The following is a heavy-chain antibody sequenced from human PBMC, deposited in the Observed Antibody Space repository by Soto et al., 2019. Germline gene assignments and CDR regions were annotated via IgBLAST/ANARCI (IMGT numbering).Heavy chain of an antibody. CDR3: ARGRGTMISLDV. CDR2: MNPNSGNT. D-gene: IGHD3-22*01. CDR1: GYTFTSYD. J-gene: IGHJ6*02. Sequence: ASVKVSCKASGYTFTSYDINWVRQATGQGLEWMGWMNPNSGNTGYAQKFQGRVTMTRNTSISTAYMELSSLRSEDTAVYYCARGRGTMISLDVWGQGTTLTVSS. V-gene: IGHV1-8*01.